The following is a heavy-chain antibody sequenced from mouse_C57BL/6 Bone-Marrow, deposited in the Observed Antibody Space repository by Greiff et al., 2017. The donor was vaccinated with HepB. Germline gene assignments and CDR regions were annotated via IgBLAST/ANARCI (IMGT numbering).Heavy chain of an antibody. D-gene: IGHD1-1*01. CDR2: ISYDGSN. CDR1: GYSITSGYY. J-gene: IGHJ2*01. CDR3: ARGRYGSTLFDY. V-gene: IGHV3-6*01. Sequence: EVKLQESGPGLVKPSQSLSLTCSVTGYSITSGYYWNWIRQFPGNKLEWMGYISYDGSNNYNPSLKNRISITRDTSKNQFFLKLNSVTTEDTATYYCARGRYGSTLFDYWGQGTTLTVSS.